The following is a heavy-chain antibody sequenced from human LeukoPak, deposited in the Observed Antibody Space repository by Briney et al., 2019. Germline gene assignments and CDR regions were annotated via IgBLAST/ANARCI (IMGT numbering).Heavy chain of an antibody. J-gene: IGHJ3*02. Sequence: PGRSLRLSCAAPGFTFDDYAMHWVRQAPGKGLEWVSGISWNSGSIGYADSVKGRFTISRDNAENSLYLQMNSLRAEDTALYYCAKDKRRYSYGYGDAFDIWGQGTMVTVSS. CDR2: ISWNSGSI. D-gene: IGHD5-18*01. CDR3: AKDKRRYSYGYGDAFDI. CDR1: GFTFDDYA. V-gene: IGHV3-9*01.